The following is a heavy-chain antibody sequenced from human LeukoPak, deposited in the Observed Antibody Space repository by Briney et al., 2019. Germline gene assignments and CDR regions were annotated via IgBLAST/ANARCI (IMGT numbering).Heavy chain of an antibody. V-gene: IGHV3-30*03. D-gene: IGHD6-19*01. J-gene: IGHJ4*02. CDR1: GFTFSSYG. CDR3: ARAGYSSGWYDGYFDY. Sequence: GGSLRLSCAASGFTFSSYGMHWVRQAPGKGLEWVAVISYDGSNKYYADSVKGRFTISRDNSKNTLYLQMNSLRAEDTAVYYCARAGYSSGWYDGYFDYWGQGTLVTVSS. CDR2: ISYDGSNK.